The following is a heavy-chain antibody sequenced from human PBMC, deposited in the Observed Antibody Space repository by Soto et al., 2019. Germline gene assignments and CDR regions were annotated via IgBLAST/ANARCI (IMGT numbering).Heavy chain of an antibody. J-gene: IGHJ6*02. D-gene: IGHD2-15*01. CDR2: IYYTGNT. V-gene: IGHV4-39*01. CDR1: GDSSVRSSSYY. CDR3: ASEVSSTDGMDV. Sequence: KPSETLSLTCTVSGDSSVRSSSYYWGWIRQPPGKGLEWIGSIYYTGNTFYSPSFRSRLTISVDTSKSQFSLKLRSVTAADTATYYCASEVSSTDGMDVWGQGTTVTVSS.